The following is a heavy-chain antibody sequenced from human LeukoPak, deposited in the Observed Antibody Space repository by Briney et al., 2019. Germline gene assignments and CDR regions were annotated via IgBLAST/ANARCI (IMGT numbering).Heavy chain of an antibody. J-gene: IGHJ4*02. V-gene: IGHV4-34*01. CDR3: ARIGSNYYDSSGYYSDY. D-gene: IGHD3-22*01. CDR2: INHSGST. CDR1: GGSFSVYY. Sequence: SETLSLTCAVYGGSFSVYYWSWIRQPPGKGLERIGEINHSGSTNYNPSLKSRVTISVDTSKNQFSLKLSSVTAADTAVYYCARIGSNYYDSSGYYSDYWGQGTLVTVSS.